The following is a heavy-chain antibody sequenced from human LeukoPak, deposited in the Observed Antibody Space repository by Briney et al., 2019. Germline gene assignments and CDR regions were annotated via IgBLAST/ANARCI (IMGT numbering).Heavy chain of an antibody. CDR1: GGTFSSYA. CDR2: IIPIFGIA. V-gene: IGHV1-69*04. CDR3: ARDGITGTTRPDDYYYGMDV. D-gene: IGHD1-7*01. Sequence: SVKVSCKASGGTFSSYAISWVRQAPGQGLEWMGRIIPIFGIANYAQKFQGRVTITADKSTSTAYMELSSLRSEDTAVYYCARDGITGTTRPDDYYYGMDVWGQGTTVTVSS. J-gene: IGHJ6*02.